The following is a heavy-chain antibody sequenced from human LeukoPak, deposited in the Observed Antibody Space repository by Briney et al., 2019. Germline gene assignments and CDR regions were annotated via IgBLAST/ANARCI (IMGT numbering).Heavy chain of an antibody. CDR2: FDPEDGET. V-gene: IGHV1-24*01. CDR1: GYTLTELS. Sequence: ASVKVSCKVSGYTLTELSMHLVRQAPGKGLEWMGGFDPEDGETIYAQKFQGRVTMTEDTSTDTAYMELSSLRSEDTAVYYCATVPLLLGYYYMDDWGKGTTVTVSS. D-gene: IGHD2/OR15-2a*01. CDR3: ATVPLLLGYYYMDD. J-gene: IGHJ6*03.